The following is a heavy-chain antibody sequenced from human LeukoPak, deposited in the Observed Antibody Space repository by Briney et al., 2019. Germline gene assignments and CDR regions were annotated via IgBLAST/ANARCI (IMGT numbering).Heavy chain of an antibody. V-gene: IGHV3-53*01. CDR2: IYSGGTT. J-gene: IGHJ4*03. CDR1: GFTVSSNY. Sequence: GGSLRLSCAASGFTVSSNYMSWGRQAPGKRLEWVSVIYSGGTTYYADSVKGRFTIPRDNSKNTLYLQMNSLRAEDTAVYYCARPNNGGYFDYWGQGTLVTVSS. CDR3: ARPNNGGYFDY. D-gene: IGHD2-8*01.